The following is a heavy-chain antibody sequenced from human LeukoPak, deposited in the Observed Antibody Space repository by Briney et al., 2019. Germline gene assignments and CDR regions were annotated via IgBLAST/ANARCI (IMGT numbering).Heavy chain of an antibody. CDR3: AKGTYYYGSTESTGSWYFDL. J-gene: IGHJ2*01. V-gene: IGHV3-30*18. CDR1: GFTFSSYG. Sequence: GRSLRLSCAASGFTFSSYGMHWARQAPGKGLEWVAVISYVGSNKYYADSVKGRFTISRDNSKNTLYLQMNSLRAEDTAVYYCAKGTYYYGSTESTGSWYFDLWGRGTLVTVSS. D-gene: IGHD3-10*01. CDR2: ISYVGSNK.